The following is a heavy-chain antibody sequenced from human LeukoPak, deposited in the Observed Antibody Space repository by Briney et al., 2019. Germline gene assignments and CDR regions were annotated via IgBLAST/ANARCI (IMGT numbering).Heavy chain of an antibody. CDR2: IHPNTGGT. Sequence: ASVKVSCKASGYTFTGHYIHWVRQAPGQGLEWMGWIHPNTGGTNYAQKLQGRVTMTTDTSTSTAYMELRSLRSDDTAVYYCARDDTGIAVALQPLDPWGQGTLVTVSS. CDR3: ARDDTGIAVALQPLDP. V-gene: IGHV1-2*02. D-gene: IGHD6-19*01. J-gene: IGHJ5*02. CDR1: GYTFTGHY.